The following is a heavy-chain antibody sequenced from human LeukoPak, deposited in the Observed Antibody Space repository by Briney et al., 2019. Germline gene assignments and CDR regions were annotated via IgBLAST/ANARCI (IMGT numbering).Heavy chain of an antibody. Sequence: PGGSLRLSCAASGFTFSSYAMHWVRQAPGKGLERVAVISYEGSNKYYADSVKGRFTISRDNSKNTLYLQMTSLRAEDTAVYYCARALDLYFDYWGQGTLVTVSS. CDR3: ARALDLYFDY. CDR2: ISYEGSNK. CDR1: GFTFSSYA. V-gene: IGHV3-30-3*01. J-gene: IGHJ4*02.